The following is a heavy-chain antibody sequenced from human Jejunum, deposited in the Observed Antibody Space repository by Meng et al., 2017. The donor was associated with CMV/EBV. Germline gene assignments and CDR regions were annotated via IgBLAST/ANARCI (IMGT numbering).Heavy chain of an antibody. CDR3: ARVEVGITSGDY. CDR1: GYTSTIYG. D-gene: IGHD1-26*01. V-gene: IGHV1-18*01. CDR2: ISAYNGNT. Sequence: HAQLVQSVGEVKKPGASVKVSCKAAGYTSTIYGITWVRQAPGPELEWMGWISAYNGNTNYAQTLQGRLTMPTDTSTSTAYMELRSLRSDDTAVYYCARVEVGITSGDYWGQGTLVTVSS. J-gene: IGHJ4*02.